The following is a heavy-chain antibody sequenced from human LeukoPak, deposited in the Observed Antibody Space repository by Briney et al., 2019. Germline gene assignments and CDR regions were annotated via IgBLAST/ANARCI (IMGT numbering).Heavy chain of an antibody. CDR3: ARVEFRGSYRPPGDY. CDR1: GDSISNYY. V-gene: IGHV4-4*07. Sequence: SETLSLTCTVSGDSISNYYWSWIRQPAGKGLEWIGHIYTSGSTNYNPSLKSRVTISVDTSKNQFSLKLSSVTAADTAVYYCARVEFRGSYRPPGDYWGQGTLVTVSS. CDR2: IYTSGST. J-gene: IGHJ4*02. D-gene: IGHD1-26*01.